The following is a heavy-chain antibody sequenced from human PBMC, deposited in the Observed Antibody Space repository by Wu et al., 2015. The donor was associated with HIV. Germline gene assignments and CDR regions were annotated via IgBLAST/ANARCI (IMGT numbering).Heavy chain of an antibody. D-gene: IGHD2-2*01. Sequence: QVQLVQSGAEVKKPGSSVKVSCKASGGTFSSYAISWVRQAPGQGLEWMGGIIPIFGTANYAQKFQGRVTITADESTSTAYMELSSLRSEDTAVYYCARDARSESYCSSTSCYWFDPWGQGTPGPPSP. V-gene: IGHV1-69*12. CDR3: ARDARSESYCSSTSCYWFDP. CDR1: GGTFSSYA. J-gene: IGHJ5*02. CDR2: IIPIFGTA.